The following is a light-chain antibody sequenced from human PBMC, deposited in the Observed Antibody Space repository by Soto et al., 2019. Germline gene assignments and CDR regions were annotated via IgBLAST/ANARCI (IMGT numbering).Light chain of an antibody. Sequence: QSALTQPASVSGSPGQPIIISCVGTNHDIGGYDYISWYRHHPGQAPELLIYDVSHRPSGVSSRFSGSKSGSTASLTISRLQAGDEAHYYCACYISSDMLFGGGTKLTVL. CDR2: DVS. J-gene: IGLJ2*01. CDR1: NHDIGGYDY. CDR3: ACYISSDML. V-gene: IGLV2-14*03.